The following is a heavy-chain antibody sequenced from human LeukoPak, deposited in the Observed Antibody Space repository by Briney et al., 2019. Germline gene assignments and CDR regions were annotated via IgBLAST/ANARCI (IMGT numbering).Heavy chain of an antibody. J-gene: IGHJ4*02. CDR2: INHSGST. Sequence: PSETLSPTCAVYGGSFSGYYWSWIRQPPGKGLEWIGEINHSGSTNYNPSLKSRVTISVDTSKNQFSLKLSSVTAADTAVYYCGGTPSGGKKGNYWGKETLVTVS. CDR3: GGTPSGGKKGNY. V-gene: IGHV4-34*01. D-gene: IGHD5-12*01. CDR1: GGSFSGYY.